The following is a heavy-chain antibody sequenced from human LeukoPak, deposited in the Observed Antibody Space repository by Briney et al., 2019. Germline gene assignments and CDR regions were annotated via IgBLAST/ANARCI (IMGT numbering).Heavy chain of an antibody. CDR2: IYHGGST. Sequence: PSETLSLTCAVYGGSFSGYFWSWIRQPPGKGLEWIGSIYHGGSTYYNPSLKSRVTISVDTSKNQFSLKLSSVTAADTAVYFCARDSWPEVVRFDYWGQGTLVTVSS. V-gene: IGHV4-34*01. D-gene: IGHD1-14*01. CDR3: ARDSWPEVVRFDY. J-gene: IGHJ4*02. CDR1: GGSFSGYF.